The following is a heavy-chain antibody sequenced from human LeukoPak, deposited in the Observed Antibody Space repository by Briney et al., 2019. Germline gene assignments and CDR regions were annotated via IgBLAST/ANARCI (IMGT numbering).Heavy chain of an antibody. J-gene: IGHJ2*01. V-gene: IGHV3-7*01. D-gene: IGHD6-19*01. CDR1: GFTFSDYC. CDR3: ARRASDYSSGWYFDWYFGL. Sequence: GGSLRLSCAASGFTFSDYCMSWVRQAPGKGLEWVANIKQHGTEIYYVDSVKGRFTISRDNAKNSLSLQMNSLRAEDTAVYYCARRASDYSSGWYFDWYFGLWGRGTLVTVSS. CDR2: IKQHGTEI.